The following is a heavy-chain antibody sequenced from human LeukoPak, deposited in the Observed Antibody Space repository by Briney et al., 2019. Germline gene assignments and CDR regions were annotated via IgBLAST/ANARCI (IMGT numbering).Heavy chain of an antibody. Sequence: GGPLRLSCAASGFTFSSYAMSWVRQAPGKGLEWVSAISGSGGSTYYADSVRGRFTISRDNSKNTLYLQMNNLRAEDTALYYCAKALISSSGPWGQGTLVTVSS. CDR3: AKALISSSGP. V-gene: IGHV3-23*01. J-gene: IGHJ5*02. CDR2: ISGSGGST. CDR1: GFTFSSYA. D-gene: IGHD2-21*01.